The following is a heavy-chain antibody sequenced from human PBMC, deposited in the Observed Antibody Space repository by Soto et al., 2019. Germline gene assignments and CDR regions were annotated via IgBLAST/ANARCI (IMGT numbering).Heavy chain of an antibody. J-gene: IGHJ3*02. V-gene: IGHV4-31*03. Sequence: SETLSLTCTVSGGSISSGGYYWSWIRQHPGKGLEWIGYIYYSGSTYYNPSLKSRVTISVDTSKNQFSLKLSSVTAADTAVYYCARALSDIVATILAFDIWGQGTMVTVSS. CDR2: IYYSGST. D-gene: IGHD5-12*01. CDR1: GGSISSGGYY. CDR3: ARALSDIVATILAFDI.